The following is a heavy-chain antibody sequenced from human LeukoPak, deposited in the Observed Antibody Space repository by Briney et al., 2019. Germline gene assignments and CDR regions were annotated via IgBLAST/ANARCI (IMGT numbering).Heavy chain of an antibody. CDR1: GGSISSGSYY. D-gene: IGHD5-24*01. J-gene: IGHJ6*03. CDR2: IYTSGST. V-gene: IGHV4-61*02. Sequence: PSETLSLTCTVSGGSISSGSYYWSWIRQPAGKGLEWIGRIYTSGSTNYNPSLKSRVTISVDTSKNQFSLRLSSVTAADTAVYYCAREAVEMATIWYYYYMDVWGKGTTVTISS. CDR3: AREAVEMATIWYYYYMDV.